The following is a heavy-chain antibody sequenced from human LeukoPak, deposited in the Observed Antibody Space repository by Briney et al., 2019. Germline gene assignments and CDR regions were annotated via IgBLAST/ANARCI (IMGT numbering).Heavy chain of an antibody. CDR1: GFTFSSYA. D-gene: IGHD3-10*01. V-gene: IGHV3-30-3*01. J-gene: IGHJ4*02. Sequence: GGSLRLSCAASGFTFSSYAMHWVRQAPGKGLEWVAVISYDGSNKYYADSVKGRFTISRDNSKNTLYLQMNSLRAEDTAVYYCAKDIGGIDYGSGSYFDYWGQGTLVTVSS. CDR2: ISYDGSNK. CDR3: AKDIGGIDYGSGSYFDY.